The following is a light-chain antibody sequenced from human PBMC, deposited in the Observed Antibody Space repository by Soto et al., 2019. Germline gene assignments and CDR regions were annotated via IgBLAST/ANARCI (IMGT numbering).Light chain of an antibody. CDR3: QQSYTMPVT. V-gene: IGKV1-39*01. Sequence: DIQMTQSPSSLSASVGDRVTITCRASQSISSYLNWYQQKPRKAPERLIYAASTLQSGVPSRFSGSGSGTDFTLTISSLQPEDFATYYCQQSYTMPVTFGQGTRLEIK. J-gene: IGKJ5*01. CDR2: AAS. CDR1: QSISSY.